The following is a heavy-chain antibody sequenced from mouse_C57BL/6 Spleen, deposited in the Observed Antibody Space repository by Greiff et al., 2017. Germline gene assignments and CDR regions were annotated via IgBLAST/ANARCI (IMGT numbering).Heavy chain of an antibody. CDR1: GYAFTNYL. D-gene: IGHD4-1*01. J-gene: IGHJ2*01. CDR2: INPGSGGT. Sequence: QVQLKESGAELVRPGTSVKVSCKASGYAFTNYLIEWVKQRPGQGLEWIGVINPGSGGTNYNEKFKGKATLTADKSSSTAYMQLSSLTSEDSAVYFFARGGNWDGNYFDYWGQGTTLTVSS. V-gene: IGHV1-54*01. CDR3: ARGGNWDGNYFDY.